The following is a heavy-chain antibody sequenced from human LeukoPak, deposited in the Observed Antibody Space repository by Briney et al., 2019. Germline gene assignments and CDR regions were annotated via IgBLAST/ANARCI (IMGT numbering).Heavy chain of an antibody. Sequence: SETLSLTCTVSGGSISSYYWSWIRQPPGKGLEWIGYIYYSGSTNYNPSLKSRVTISVDTSKNQFSLKLSSVTAADTAVYYCARQLPGYSSGRSYWYFDLWGRGALVTVSS. CDR3: ARQLPGYSSGRSYWYFDL. CDR1: GGSISSYY. D-gene: IGHD6-19*01. J-gene: IGHJ2*01. CDR2: IYYSGST. V-gene: IGHV4-59*01.